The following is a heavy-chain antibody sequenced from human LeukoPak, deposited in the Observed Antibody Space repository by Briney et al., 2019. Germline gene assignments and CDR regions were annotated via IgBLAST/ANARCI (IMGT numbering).Heavy chain of an antibody. D-gene: IGHD3-22*01. J-gene: IGHJ4*02. CDR3: ARRRGVSGYYSDFDS. CDR1: GYTFTNYG. CDR2: ISAYSGNT. Sequence: GASVKVSCKASGYTFTNYGISWVRQAPGRGLEWMGWISAYSGNTNYAQRLQGRVTMTTDTSTSTAYMELRSLRFDDTAMYYCARRRGVSGYYSDFDSWGQGTLVTVSS. V-gene: IGHV1-18*01.